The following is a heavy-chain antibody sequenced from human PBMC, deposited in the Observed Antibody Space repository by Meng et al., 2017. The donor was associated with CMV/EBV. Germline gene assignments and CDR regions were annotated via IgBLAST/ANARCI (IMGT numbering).Heavy chain of an antibody. D-gene: IGHD3-22*01. V-gene: IGHV3-53*01. CDR3: ATTASSGYYYYLNY. J-gene: IGHJ4*02. CDR1: GFTVSSNY. CDR2: IYSGGST. Sequence: GGSLRLSCAASGFTVSSNYMSWVCQAPGKGLEWVSVIYSGGSTYYADSVKGRFTISRDNSKNTLYLQMNSLRAEDTAVYYCATTASSGYYYYLNYWGQGTLVTVSS.